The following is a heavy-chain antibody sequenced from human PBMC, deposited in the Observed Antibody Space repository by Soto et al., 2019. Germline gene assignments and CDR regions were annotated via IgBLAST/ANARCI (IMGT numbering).Heavy chain of an antibody. CDR2: IYPGDSDT. V-gene: IGHV5-51*01. Sequence: GESLKFSCKGSGYSFTSYLIGRVRQMPGKGLDKIRIIYPGDSDTTYSPSFQGQVTISADKSISTAYLQWSSLKASDTAMYYCASLYYYDSSGYSSYAFDNWGQGTMVTVS. J-gene: IGHJ3*02. CDR1: GYSFTSYL. CDR3: ASLYYYDSSGYSSYAFDN. D-gene: IGHD3-22*01.